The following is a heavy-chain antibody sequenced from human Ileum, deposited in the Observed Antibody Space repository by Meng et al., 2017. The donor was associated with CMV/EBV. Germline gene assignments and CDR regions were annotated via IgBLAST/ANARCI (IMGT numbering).Heavy chain of an antibody. J-gene: IGHJ4*02. Sequence: QVQLVEWGGEVVKPGESLRLSCAASGFTFSDYYMSWIRQAPGRGLECLSYISPNSVDTNYAGSVKGRFTISRDNYKNSLYLQMDSLGAEDTAVYYCSTTARLFTNWGQGTLVTVSS. CDR1: GFTFSDYY. V-gene: IGHV3-11*05. CDR3: STTARLFTN. CDR2: ISPNSVDT. D-gene: IGHD2-2*01.